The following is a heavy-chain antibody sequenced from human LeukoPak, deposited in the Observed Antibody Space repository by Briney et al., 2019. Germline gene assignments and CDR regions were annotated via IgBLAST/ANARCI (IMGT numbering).Heavy chain of an antibody. CDR2: ISGSGGST. V-gene: IGHV3-23*01. J-gene: IGHJ4*02. CDR1: GFTFGSSS. D-gene: IGHD6-19*01. Sequence: GGSLRLSCAASGFTFGSSSMSWVRQAPGKGLEWVAAISGSGGSTEYADSLKGRFTISRDNSKNTLYLQMNSLRAEDTAVYYCAERIVVPGTLEFWGQGTLVTVSS. CDR3: AERIVVPGTLEF.